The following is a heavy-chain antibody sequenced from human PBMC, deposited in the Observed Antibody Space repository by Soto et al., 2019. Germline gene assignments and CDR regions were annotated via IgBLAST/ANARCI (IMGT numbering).Heavy chain of an antibody. CDR2: FYSSGSI. J-gene: IGHJ5*02. CDR1: GYSITAGGYY. Sequence: SETLSLTCSVSGYSITAGGYYWSWIRHHPGKGLEWIGSFYSSGSIIYNPSLRSRVSISGDTSSNQFSMSLTSVTAADTARYYCARMYSSGSGWFHPWGQGTLVTVSS. CDR3: ARMYSSGSGWFHP. D-gene: IGHD6-19*01. V-gene: IGHV4-31*03.